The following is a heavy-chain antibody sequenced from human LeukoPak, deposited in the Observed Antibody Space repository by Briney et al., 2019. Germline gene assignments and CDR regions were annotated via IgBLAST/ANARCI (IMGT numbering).Heavy chain of an antibody. D-gene: IGHD2-21*02. Sequence: GGSLRLSCAASGFTFSSYSMNWVRQAPGKGLEWVSYISSSSSTIYYADSVKGRFTISRDNAKNSLYLQMNSLRAEDTAVYYCARALTYCGGDCYPFDYWGQGTLVTVSS. V-gene: IGHV3-48*04. J-gene: IGHJ4*02. CDR1: GFTFSSYS. CDR3: ARALTYCGGDCYPFDY. CDR2: ISSSSSTI.